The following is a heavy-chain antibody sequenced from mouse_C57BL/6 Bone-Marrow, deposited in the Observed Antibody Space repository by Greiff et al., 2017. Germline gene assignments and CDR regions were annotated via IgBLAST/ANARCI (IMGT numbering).Heavy chain of an antibody. CDR1: GFTFSDYY. Sequence: EVKLMESEGGLVQPGSSMTLSCTASGFTFSDYYMAWVRQVPEKGLEWVANINYDGSSTYYLDSLKSRFIISRDNAKNIRYLQMSSLKSEDTATYYCARDEDGYAFAYWGQGTLVTVSA. V-gene: IGHV5-16*01. J-gene: IGHJ3*01. CDR3: ARDEDGYAFAY. D-gene: IGHD2-2*01. CDR2: INYDGSST.